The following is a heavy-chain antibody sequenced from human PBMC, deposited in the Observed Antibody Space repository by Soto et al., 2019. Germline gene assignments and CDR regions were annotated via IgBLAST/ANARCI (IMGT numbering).Heavy chain of an antibody. Sequence: QVQLQESGPGLVKPSQTLSLTCTVSGGSINTGGYYWGWIRHLPGEGLEWIGHIFYTGTAYYNPSLRSRVTVSIDTSANQFSLHMYSVTAADTAMYYCARLLDDTPETFFNWFDPWGQGILVTVSS. CDR3: ARLLDDTPETFFNWFDP. D-gene: IGHD2-15*01. CDR2: IFYTGTA. CDR1: GGSINTGGYY. V-gene: IGHV4-31*03. J-gene: IGHJ5*02.